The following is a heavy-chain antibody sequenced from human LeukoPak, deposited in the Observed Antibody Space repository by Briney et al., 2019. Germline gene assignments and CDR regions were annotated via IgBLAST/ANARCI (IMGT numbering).Heavy chain of an antibody. Sequence: SETLSLTCTVSGGSISSSSYYWGWIRQPPGKGLEWIGSIYYSGSTYYNPSLKSRVTISVDTSKNQFSLKLSSVTAADTAVYYCARDQRIVSWFDPWGQGTLVTVSS. J-gene: IGHJ5*02. CDR1: GGSISSSSYY. CDR3: ARDQRIVSWFDP. V-gene: IGHV4-39*01. D-gene: IGHD1-26*01. CDR2: IYYSGST.